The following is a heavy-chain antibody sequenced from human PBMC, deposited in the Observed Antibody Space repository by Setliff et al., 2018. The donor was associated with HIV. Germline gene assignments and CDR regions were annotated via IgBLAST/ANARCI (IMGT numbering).Heavy chain of an antibody. D-gene: IGHD1-26*01. V-gene: IGHV4-38-2*01. J-gene: IGHJ4*02. Sequence: PSETLSFTCAVYDGSFSGYYWGWIRQPPGKGLEWIGSIYHSGSTYYNPSLKSRVTISVDTSKNQFSLKLSSVTAADTAVYYCVGTERCYSGCWGQGTLVTVSS. CDR1: DGSFSGYY. CDR2: IYHSGST. CDR3: VGTERCYSGC.